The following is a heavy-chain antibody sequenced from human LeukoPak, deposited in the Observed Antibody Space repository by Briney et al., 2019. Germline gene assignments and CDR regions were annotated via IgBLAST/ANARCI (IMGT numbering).Heavy chain of an antibody. V-gene: IGHV3-23*01. J-gene: IGHJ4*02. CDR2: ISASGGST. CDR3: AKDRCSGGSCYFDY. Sequence: GGSLRLSCAASGFTFSSYVMNWARQAPGKGLEWVSAISASGGSTYYADSVKGRFTISRDNSKNTLYLQMNSLRAEDTAVYHCAKDRCSGGSCYFDYWGQGTLVTVSS. CDR1: GFTFSSYV. D-gene: IGHD2-15*01.